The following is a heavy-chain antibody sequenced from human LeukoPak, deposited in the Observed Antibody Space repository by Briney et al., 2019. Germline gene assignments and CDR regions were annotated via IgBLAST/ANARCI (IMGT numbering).Heavy chain of an antibody. CDR2: ISAYNGNT. J-gene: IGHJ6*04. D-gene: IGHD3-10*01. Sequence: ASVKVSCKASGYTFTSYGISWVRQAPGQGLEWMGWISAYNGNTNYAQKLQGRVTMTTDTSTSTAYMELRSLRSDDTAVYYCARGSRYYGSGSYYMEADVWGKGTTVTISS. CDR3: ARGSRYYGSGSYYMEADV. CDR1: GYTFTSYG. V-gene: IGHV1-18*01.